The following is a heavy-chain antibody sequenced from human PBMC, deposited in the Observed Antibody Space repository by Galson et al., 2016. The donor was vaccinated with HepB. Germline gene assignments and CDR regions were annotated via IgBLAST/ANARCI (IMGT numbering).Heavy chain of an antibody. V-gene: IGHV4-39*01. J-gene: IGHJ4*02. Sequence: ETLSLTCTVSGGSISSSNYYWGWIRQPPGKGLEWIGSIYYSGSTYYNPSLKSRVTISVDTSKNQFSLKLSSVTAADTAVYYCASRYYDMLTGYSGVVDYWGQGTLVTVSS. CDR3: ASRYYDMLTGYSGVVDY. D-gene: IGHD3-9*01. CDR2: IYYSGST. CDR1: GGSISSSNYY.